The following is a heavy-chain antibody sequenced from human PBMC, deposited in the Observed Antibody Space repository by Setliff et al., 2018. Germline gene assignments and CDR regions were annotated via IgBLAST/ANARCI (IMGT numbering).Heavy chain of an antibody. Sequence: KASETLSLTCTVSGDSISRAMYYWSWLRQSAGKGLECIGRIYTDGSTNYNPSLKSRVSIFLDKSKNQFSLELTSVTAADTAVYYCARDDTYDFWGGRGYFDSWGRGTLVTVSS. D-gene: IGHD3-3*01. V-gene: IGHV4-61*02. J-gene: IGHJ4*02. CDR3: ARDDTYDFWGGRGYFDS. CDR1: GDSISRAMYY. CDR2: IYTDGST.